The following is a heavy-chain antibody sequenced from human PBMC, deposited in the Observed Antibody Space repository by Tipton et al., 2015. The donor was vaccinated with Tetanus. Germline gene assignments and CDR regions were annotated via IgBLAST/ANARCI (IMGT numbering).Heavy chain of an antibody. J-gene: IGHJ4*02. D-gene: IGHD4-11*01. Sequence: SLRLSCAASGFTFSSYDMHWVRQATGKGLEWVSAIGTAGDTYYPGSVKGRFTISRENAKNSLYLQMNSLRAGDTAVYYCARGPRGGNYVVWGQGTLVTVSS. CDR3: ARGPRGGNYVV. CDR1: GFTFSSYD. CDR2: IGTAGDT. V-gene: IGHV3-13*01.